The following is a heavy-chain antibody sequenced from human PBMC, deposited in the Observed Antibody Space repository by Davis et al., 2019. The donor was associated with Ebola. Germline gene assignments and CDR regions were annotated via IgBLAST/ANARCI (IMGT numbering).Heavy chain of an antibody. V-gene: IGHV3-66*01. Sequence: GESLKISCVASGFTVSSNYMSWVRQAPGKGLEWVSVIYSGGSTYYADSVKGRFTISRDNSKNTLYLQMNSLRAEDTAVYYCARDIRSGRIYWGQGTLVTVSS. CDR1: GFTVSSNY. CDR3: ARDIRSGRIY. CDR2: IYSGGST. D-gene: IGHD6-19*01. J-gene: IGHJ4*02.